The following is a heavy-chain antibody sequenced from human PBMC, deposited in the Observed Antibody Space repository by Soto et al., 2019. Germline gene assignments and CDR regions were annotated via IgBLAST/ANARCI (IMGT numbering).Heavy chain of an antibody. V-gene: IGHV1-69*01. CDR1: GGTFSSYA. CDR3: AMGGIVVVPAAIGWLDP. D-gene: IGHD2-2*01. CDR2: IIPIFGTA. J-gene: IGHJ5*02. Sequence: QVQLVQSGAEVKKPGSSVKVSCKASGGTFSSYAISWVRQAPGQGLEWMGGIIPIFGTANYAQKFQGRVTITADESTSTAYMELSSLRSEDTAVYYCAMGGIVVVPAAIGWLDPWGQGTLVTVSS.